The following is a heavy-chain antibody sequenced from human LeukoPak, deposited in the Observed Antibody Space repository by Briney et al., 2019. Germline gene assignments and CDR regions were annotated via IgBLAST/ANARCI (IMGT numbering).Heavy chain of an antibody. D-gene: IGHD4-23*01. CDR2: ISSSSSYI. CDR3: ARDPIGGLYYYYMDV. CDR1: GFTFSSYS. V-gene: IGHV3-21*01. Sequence: GGSLRLSCAASGFTFSSYSMNWVRQAPGKGLEWVSSISSSSSYIYYADSVKGRFTISRYNAKNSLNLQMNSLRAEDTAVYYCARDPIGGLYYYYMDVWGKGTTVTVSS. J-gene: IGHJ6*03.